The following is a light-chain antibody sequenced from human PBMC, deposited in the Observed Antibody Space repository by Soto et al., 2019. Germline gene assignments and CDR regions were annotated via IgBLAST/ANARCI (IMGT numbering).Light chain of an antibody. J-gene: IGKJ2*01. CDR2: GAS. CDR3: QHYGSSPYT. CDR1: QRVSSSY. V-gene: IGKV3-20*01. Sequence: EIVLTQSPGTLSLSPGERATLSCRASQRVSSSYLAWYQQKPGQAPRLLIYGASSRATGIPDRFSGSGSGTDFTLTIGRLEPEEFAVYFCQHYGSSPYTFGQGTKLEIK.